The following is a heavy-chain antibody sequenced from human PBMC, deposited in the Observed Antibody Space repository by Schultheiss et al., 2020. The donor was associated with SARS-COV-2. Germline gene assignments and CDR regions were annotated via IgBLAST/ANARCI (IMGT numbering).Heavy chain of an antibody. J-gene: IGHJ4*02. CDR3: AIGWRGNIVVVPAASD. D-gene: IGHD2-2*01. V-gene: IGHV3-21*01. CDR1: GFTFSSYS. Sequence: GGSLRLSCAASGFTFSSYSMNWVRQDPGKGLEWVSSISSSSSYIYYADSVKGRFTISRDNAKNSLYLQMNSLRAEDTAVYYCAIGWRGNIVVVPAASDWGQGTLVTVSS. CDR2: ISSSSSYI.